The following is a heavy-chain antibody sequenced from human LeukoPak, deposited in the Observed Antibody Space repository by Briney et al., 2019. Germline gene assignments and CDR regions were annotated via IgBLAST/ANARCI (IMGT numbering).Heavy chain of an antibody. J-gene: IGHJ4*02. CDR3: ARIRSYYDSGYYPYYIDY. V-gene: IGHV4-39*07. D-gene: IGHD3-22*01. CDR2: IHYSGST. Sequence: PSETLSLTCTISGGSVSSSDYYWGWTRQPPGRGLEWIGTIHYSGSTYYKASLKSRVTISIDTSKKQFSLTLSSVTAAGTAVYYCARIRSYYDSGYYPYYIDYWGQGILVTVSS. CDR1: GGSVSSSDYY.